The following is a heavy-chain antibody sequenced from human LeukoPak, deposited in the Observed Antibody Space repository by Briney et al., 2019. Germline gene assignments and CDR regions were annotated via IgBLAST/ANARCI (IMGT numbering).Heavy chain of an antibody. Sequence: GGSLRLSCAASGFTFSSYSMNWVRRAPGKGLEWVSSISSSSSYIYYADSVKGRFTISRDNAKNSLYLQMNSLRAEDTAVYYCARAPYCGGDCSVGYGMDVWGQGTTVTVSS. CDR2: ISSSSSYI. D-gene: IGHD2-21*02. J-gene: IGHJ6*02. V-gene: IGHV3-21*01. CDR3: ARAPYCGGDCSVGYGMDV. CDR1: GFTFSSYS.